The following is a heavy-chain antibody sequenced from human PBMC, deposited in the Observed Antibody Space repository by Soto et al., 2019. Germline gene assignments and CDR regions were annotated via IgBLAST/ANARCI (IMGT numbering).Heavy chain of an antibody. CDR1: GFTVTTYG. CDR2: LTHDGARD. V-gene: IGHV3-30*05. D-gene: IGHD2-15*01. Sequence: VQLVQSGGGVVQPGGTLRLSCAASGFTVTTYGMQWVRQAPGKGLEWVARLTHDGARDFYADSVKGRFTISRDTSKNTLYLQMNSLRLEDTAVYYCASIADYWGQGTLVTVSS. CDR3: ASIADY. J-gene: IGHJ4*02.